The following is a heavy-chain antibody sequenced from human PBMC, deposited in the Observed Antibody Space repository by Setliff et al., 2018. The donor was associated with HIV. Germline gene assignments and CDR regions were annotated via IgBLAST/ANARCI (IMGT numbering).Heavy chain of an antibody. J-gene: IGHJ4*02. CDR3: ARASYYYDSSGWVDY. D-gene: IGHD3-22*01. CDR2: ISSSSSYT. CDR1: GLTFSDYY. V-gene: IGHV3-11*03. Sequence: GGSLRLSCAASGLTFSDYYMSWIRQAPGKGLEWVSYISSSSSYTNYADSVKGRFTISRDNAKNSLYLQMNSLRAEDTAVYYCARASYYYDSSGWVDYWGQGTLVTVSS.